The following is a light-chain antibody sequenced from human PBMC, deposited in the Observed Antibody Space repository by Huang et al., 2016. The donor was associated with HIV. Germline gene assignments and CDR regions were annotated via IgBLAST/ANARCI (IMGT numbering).Light chain of an antibody. J-gene: IGKJ1*01. V-gene: IGKV1-33*01. CDR3: QQYDSLPLT. CDR1: LDINNY. CDR2: DAS. Sequence: DIQMTQSPSSLSASLGDKVTITCQASLDINNYLNWYQQKPGKAPKLRISDASDLETGVPSRFSGSRSGTDFTLTVSSLQAEDIGTYYCQQYDSLPLTFGQGTNVEI.